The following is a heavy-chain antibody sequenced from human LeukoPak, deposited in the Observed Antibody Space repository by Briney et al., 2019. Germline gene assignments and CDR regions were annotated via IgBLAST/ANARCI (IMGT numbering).Heavy chain of an antibody. J-gene: IGHJ4*02. V-gene: IGHV1-18*01. Sequence: ASVKVSCKASGYTFTSYGISWVRQAPGQGLEWMGRISAYNGNTNYAQKLQGRVTMTTDTSTSTAYMELRSLRSDDTAVYYCARDLVPYGDHGGDLDYWGQGTLVTVSS. CDR2: ISAYNGNT. CDR3: ARDLVPYGDHGGDLDY. CDR1: GYTFTSYG. D-gene: IGHD4-17*01.